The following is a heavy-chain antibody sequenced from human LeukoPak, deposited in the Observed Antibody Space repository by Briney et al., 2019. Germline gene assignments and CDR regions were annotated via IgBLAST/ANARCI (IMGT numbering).Heavy chain of an antibody. CDR1: GGSISSGGYS. Sequence: SETLSLTCAVSGGSISSGGYSWSWIRQPPGKGLEWIGYIYHSGSTYYNPSLKSRVTISVDRSKNQFSLKLSSVTAADTAVYYCARDPPSRDGYNPWGQGTLVTVSS. CDR3: ARDPPSRDGYNP. J-gene: IGHJ5*02. V-gene: IGHV4-30-2*01. D-gene: IGHD5-24*01. CDR2: IYHSGST.